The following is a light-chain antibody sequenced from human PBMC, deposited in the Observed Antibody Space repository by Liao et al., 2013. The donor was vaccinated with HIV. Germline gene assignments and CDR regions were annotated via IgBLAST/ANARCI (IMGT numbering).Light chain of an antibody. V-gene: IGLV3-21*01. J-gene: IGLJ3*02. Sequence: YVLTQPPSVSVAPGKTASITCGGSNIGSKTVHWYQQRPGQAPVLLIYYDNDRPSGTPERFSGSTSGNTATLTISRVEAGDEADYYCQVWDTGNDHPRVFGGGTKLSVL. CDR3: QVWDTGNDHPRV. CDR1: NIGSKT. CDR2: YDN.